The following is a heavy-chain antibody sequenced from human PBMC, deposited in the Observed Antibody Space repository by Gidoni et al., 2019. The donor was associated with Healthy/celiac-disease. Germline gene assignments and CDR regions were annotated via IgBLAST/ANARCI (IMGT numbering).Heavy chain of an antibody. CDR2: IYWNDDK. CDR1: GFSLRTSGVG. CDR3: AHSDIAVAGTNFDY. D-gene: IGHD6-19*01. V-gene: IGHV2-5*01. J-gene: IGHJ4*02. Sequence: QITSKESGPTLVKPTQTLTLTCTFSGFSLRTSGVGVGWIRQPPGQALEWLALIYWNDDKRYSPALKSRLTITKDTSKNQVVLTKTNMDPVDTATYYCAHSDIAVAGTNFDYWGQGTLVTVSS.